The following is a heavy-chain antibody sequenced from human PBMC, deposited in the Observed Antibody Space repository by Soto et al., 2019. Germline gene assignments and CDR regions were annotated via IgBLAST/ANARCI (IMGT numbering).Heavy chain of an antibody. CDR3: ARQRWGLFDY. CDR1: GFTFNNYA. V-gene: IGHV3-7*03. CDR2: IKGDGSDK. Sequence: QTGGSLRLSCAASGFTFNNYALNWVRQAPGKGLEWVANIKGDGSDKYYVDSVKGRFTISRDNAGNSLHLQMNSLRADDTAVYYCARQRWGLFDYWGQGTPVTVSS. J-gene: IGHJ4*02. D-gene: IGHD2-21*01.